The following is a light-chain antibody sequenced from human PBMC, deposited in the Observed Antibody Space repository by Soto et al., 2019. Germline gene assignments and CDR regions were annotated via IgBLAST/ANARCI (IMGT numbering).Light chain of an antibody. CDR1: SSDVGGYNF. CDR3: NSYTDSATRV. Sequence: QSALTQPASVSGSLGQSITISCTGTSSDVGGYNFVSWYQQHPGKAPKLMIYEVSNRPSGVSNRFSGSKSGNTASLTISGLQAEDEADYYCNSYTDSATRVFGGGTKVTVL. J-gene: IGLJ3*02. V-gene: IGLV2-14*01. CDR2: EVS.